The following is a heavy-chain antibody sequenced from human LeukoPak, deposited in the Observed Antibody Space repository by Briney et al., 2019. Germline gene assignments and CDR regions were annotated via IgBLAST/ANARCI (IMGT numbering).Heavy chain of an antibody. V-gene: IGHV3-48*03. J-gene: IGHJ4*02. CDR3: VRGDRYFFDF. CDR1: GFTFSSYE. Sequence: PGGSLRLSCAASGFTFSSYEMNWVRQAPGRGLEWDSYIGNTGRTIYYADSVQGRFTISRDNAKNSLYLQMNSLRAEDTAIYYCVRGDRYFFDFWGQGTLVTVSS. D-gene: IGHD1-14*01. CDR2: IGNTGRTI.